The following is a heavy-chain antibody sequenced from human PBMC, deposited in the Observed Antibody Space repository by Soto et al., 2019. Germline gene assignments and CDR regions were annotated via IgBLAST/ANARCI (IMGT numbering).Heavy chain of an antibody. CDR2: INHSGST. D-gene: IGHD1-7*01. CDR3: ARGGITGTTNYFDY. V-gene: IGHV4-34*01. CDR1: GGSFSGYY. J-gene: IGHJ4*02. Sequence: SETLSLTCAVYGGSFSGYYWSWIRQPPGKGLEWIGEINHSGSTNYNPSLKSRVTISVDTSKNQFSLKLSSVTAADTAVYYCARGGITGTTNYFDYWGQGTLVTVST.